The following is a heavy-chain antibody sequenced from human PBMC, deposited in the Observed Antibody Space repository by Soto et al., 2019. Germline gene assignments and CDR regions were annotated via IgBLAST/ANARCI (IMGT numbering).Heavy chain of an antibody. J-gene: IGHJ3*02. CDR3: ASHVMNYDILTGYSDDAFDI. CDR2: IYHSGST. CDR1: GGSISSGGYS. V-gene: IGHV4-30-2*01. Sequence: QLQLQESGSGLVKPSQTLSLTCAVSGGSISSGGYSWSWIRQPPGKGLEWIGYIYHSGSTYYNPSRKSRVTISVDRSKNQFSLKLSSVTAADTAVYYCASHVMNYDILTGYSDDAFDIWGQGTMVTVSS. D-gene: IGHD3-9*01.